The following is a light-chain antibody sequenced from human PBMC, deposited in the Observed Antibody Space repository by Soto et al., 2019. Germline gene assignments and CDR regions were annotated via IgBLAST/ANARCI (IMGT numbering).Light chain of an antibody. V-gene: IGKV1-39*01. CDR3: QKSYRTPFT. CDR2: SAS. CDR1: QSISSY. J-gene: IGKJ3*01. Sequence: DIQITQSPSSLSASVGDRVTITCRASQSISSYLNLYQQKPGKAPKLLIYSASSLQSWVPSRFSGSGSGTDFTLSISSLQPEDFATYACQKSYRTPFTFGPGTKVDIK.